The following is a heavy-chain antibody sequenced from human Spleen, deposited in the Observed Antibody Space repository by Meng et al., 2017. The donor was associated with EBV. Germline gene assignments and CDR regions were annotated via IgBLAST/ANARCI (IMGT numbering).Heavy chain of an antibody. V-gene: IGHV4-39*01. Sequence: QLTLRGSGPGLVKPSETLSLTCSVSGGSISSSTYYWGWIRQPPGKGLEWIGSIDYRENTYYNPSLKSRITISVDTPKNQFSLKLTSMTAADTAVYYCARADYYDTSGNVDFWGQGALVTVSS. D-gene: IGHD3-22*01. CDR1: GGSISSSTYY. CDR3: ARADYYDTSGNVDF. J-gene: IGHJ4*02. CDR2: IDYRENT.